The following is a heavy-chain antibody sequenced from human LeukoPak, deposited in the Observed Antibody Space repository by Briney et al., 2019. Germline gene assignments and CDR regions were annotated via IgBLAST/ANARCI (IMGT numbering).Heavy chain of an antibody. CDR3: ARGAHVVVIDDAFDI. CDR2: INPSGGST. V-gene: IGHV1-46*03. CDR1: GYTFTSCY. Sequence: ASVKVSCKASGYTFTSCYMHWVRQAPGQGLEWMGIINPSGGSTSYAQKFQGRVTMTRDTSTSTVYMELSSLRSEDTAVYYCARGAHVVVIDDAFDIWGQGTMVTVSS. D-gene: IGHD2-21*01. J-gene: IGHJ3*02.